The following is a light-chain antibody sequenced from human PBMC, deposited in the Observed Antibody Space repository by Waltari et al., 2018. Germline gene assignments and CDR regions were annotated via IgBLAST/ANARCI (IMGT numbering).Light chain of an antibody. CDR2: YPSDSDN. CDR1: SGISVGSYR. CDR3: MIWHNNANVV. Sequence: QPVLTQPTSLSPSPGASARLTCTLRSGISVGSYRIFWYQQQPGSPPRYLLTYPSDSDNHQGCGVPRRFSGAKHVSTNAGIVIISGIQSEDEADYYCMIWHNNANVVYGGGTRLSVL. V-gene: IGLV5-45*01. J-gene: IGLJ2*01.